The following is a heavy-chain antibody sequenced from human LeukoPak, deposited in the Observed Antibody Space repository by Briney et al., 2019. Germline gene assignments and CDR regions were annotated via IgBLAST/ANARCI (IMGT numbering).Heavy chain of an antibody. J-gene: IGHJ4*02. CDR2: ISSSGGAI. V-gene: IGHV3-11*04. D-gene: IGHD1-1*01. CDR1: GFTFSDYY. CDR3: TRGRRTNEY. Sequence: GGSLRLSCAASGFTFSDYYMSWIRQAPGKGLEWVSCISSSGGAIYYADSVKGRFTIPRDDAENSLYLQLNSLRVEDTAVYYCTRGRRTNEYWGQGTLVTVSS.